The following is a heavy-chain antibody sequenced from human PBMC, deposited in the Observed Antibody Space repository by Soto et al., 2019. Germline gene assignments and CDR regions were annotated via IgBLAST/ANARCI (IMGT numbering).Heavy chain of an antibody. J-gene: IGHJ4*02. CDR2: INSDGSST. V-gene: IGHV3-74*01. Sequence: EVQLVESGGGLVQSGGSLRLSCAASGFTFSSYWMHWVRQAPGKGLVWVSRINSDGSSTSYADSVKGRFTISRDNAKNTLYLQMNSLRAEDTAVYYCARAHARAFTLFYWGQGTLVTVSS. CDR1: GFTFSSYW. D-gene: IGHD2-15*01. CDR3: ARAHARAFTLFY.